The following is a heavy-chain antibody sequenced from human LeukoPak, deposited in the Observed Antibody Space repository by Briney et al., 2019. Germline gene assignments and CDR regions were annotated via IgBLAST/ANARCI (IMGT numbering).Heavy chain of an antibody. CDR1: GYTFTGYY. CDR2: INPNSGGT. Sequence: ASVKVSCKASGYTFTGYYMHWVRQAPGQGLEWMGWINPNSGGTNYAQKFQGRVTMTRDTSISTVYMELSRLRSDDTAVYYCAILTKAVAGNSRGAFDIWGQGTMVTVSS. J-gene: IGHJ3*02. D-gene: IGHD6-19*01. CDR3: AILTKAVAGNSRGAFDI. V-gene: IGHV1-2*02.